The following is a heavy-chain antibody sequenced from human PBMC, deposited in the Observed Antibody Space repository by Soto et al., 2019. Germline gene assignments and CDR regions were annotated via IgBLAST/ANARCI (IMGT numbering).Heavy chain of an antibody. D-gene: IGHD3-3*01. CDR1: GFTFDDYA. V-gene: IGHV3-9*01. CDR2: ISWNSGSI. CDR3: AKDLSDYDFWSGYAFDY. Sequence: GGSLSLSCAASGFTFDDYAMHWVRQAPGKGLEWVSGISWNSGSIGYADSVKGRFTISRDNAKNSLYLQMNSLRAEDTALYYCAKDLSDYDFWSGYAFDYWGQGTLVTSPQ. J-gene: IGHJ4*02.